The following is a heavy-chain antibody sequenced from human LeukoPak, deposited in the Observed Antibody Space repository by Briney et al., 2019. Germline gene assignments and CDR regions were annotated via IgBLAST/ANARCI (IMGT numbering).Heavy chain of an antibody. V-gene: IGHV3-23*01. CDR3: ARFIAAPYYFDY. CDR2: VSPSGDIT. Sequence: GGSLRLSCAASGFIFRNHGMNWVRQAPGKGLEWVSGVSPSGDITYYADSVKGRFTISRDNSKNRVYLQMDSLRFEDAAVYYCARFIAAPYYFDYWGRGTLVTVSS. D-gene: IGHD6-13*01. CDR1: GFIFRNHG. J-gene: IGHJ4*02.